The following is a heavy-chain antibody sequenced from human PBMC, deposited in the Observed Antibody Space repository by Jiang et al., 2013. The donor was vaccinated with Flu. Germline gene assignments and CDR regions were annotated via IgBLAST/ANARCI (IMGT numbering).Heavy chain of an antibody. CDR2: TYYRSKWYN. J-gene: IGHJ4*02. Sequence: GRTYYRSKWYNDYAVSVKSRITINPDTSKNQFSLQLNSVTPEDTAVYYCARDRGGWYVYFDYWGQGTLVTVSS. V-gene: IGHV6-1*01. CDR3: ARDRGGWYVYFDY. D-gene: IGHD6-19*01.